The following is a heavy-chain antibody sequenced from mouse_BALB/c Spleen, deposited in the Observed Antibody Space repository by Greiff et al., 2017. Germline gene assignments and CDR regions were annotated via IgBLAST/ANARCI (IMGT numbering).Heavy chain of an antibody. Sequence: LVESGAELVRPGTSVKVSCKASGYAFTNYLIEWVKQRPGQGLEWIGVINPGSGGTNYNEKFKGKATLTADKSSSTAYMQLSSLASDDSAVYFCARWGNGFDYWGQGTTLTVSS. CDR1: GYAFTNYL. CDR3: ARWGNGFDY. V-gene: IGHV1-54*03. D-gene: IGHD2-1*01. CDR2: INPGSGGT. J-gene: IGHJ2*01.